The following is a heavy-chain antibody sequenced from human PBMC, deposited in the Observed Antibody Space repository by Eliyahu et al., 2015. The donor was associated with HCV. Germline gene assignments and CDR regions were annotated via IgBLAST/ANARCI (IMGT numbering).Heavy chain of an antibody. CDR2: ISSASDYI. CDR3: ARSSLDRTVFDI. Sequence: DVQLVESGGGLVKPGGSLXLSCEASAFNFNSYTLNWVRQAPGKGLEWVSSISSASDYIYYADSVKGRFTVSRDNAKNSLYLQMDSLRAEDTAVYYCARSSLDRTVFDIWGQGTMVTVSP. V-gene: IGHV3-21*01. D-gene: IGHD1-1*01. J-gene: IGHJ3*02. CDR1: AFNFNSYT.